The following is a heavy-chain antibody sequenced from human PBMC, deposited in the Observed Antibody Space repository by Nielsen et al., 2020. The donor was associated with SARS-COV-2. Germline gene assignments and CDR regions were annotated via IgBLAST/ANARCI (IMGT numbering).Heavy chain of an antibody. CDR2: IYHGGAT. Sequence: SETLSLTCAVSGGSISTNNWWTWVRQSPGKGLEWIGEIYHGGATNYSPSLKSRVSMSIDKTNNRFSLTLKSMTAADTATYFCARELSDCNEPPCHRLGFDPWGQGTLVIVSS. V-gene: IGHV4-4*02. D-gene: IGHD2-21*02. CDR1: GGSISTNNW. CDR3: ARELSDCNEPPCHRLGFDP. J-gene: IGHJ5*02.